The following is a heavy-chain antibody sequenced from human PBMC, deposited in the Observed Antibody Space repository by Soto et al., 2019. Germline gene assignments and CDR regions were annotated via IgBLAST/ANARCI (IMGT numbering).Heavy chain of an antibody. D-gene: IGHD1-26*01. CDR1: GFTFSSYG. J-gene: IGHJ6*02. Sequence: QVQLVESGGGVVQPGRSLRLSCAASGFTFSSYGMHWVRQAPGKGLEWVAVVWYDGSNKYYADSVKGRFTISRDNSKNTLYLQMNSLRAEDTAVYYCAREDLGSGSFHYYYYGMDVWGQGTTVTVSS. CDR3: AREDLGSGSFHYYYYGMDV. CDR2: VWYDGSNK. V-gene: IGHV3-33*01.